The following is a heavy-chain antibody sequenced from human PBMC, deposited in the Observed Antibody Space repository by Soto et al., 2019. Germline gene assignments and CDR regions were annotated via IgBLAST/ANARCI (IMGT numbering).Heavy chain of an antibody. Sequence: ASVKVSCKASGYTFTSYYMHWVRQAPGQGLEWMGIIDPSGGSTSYAQKFQGRVTMTRDTSTSTVYMELSSLRSEDTAVYYCARVYPSDTRYGYVGNNWFDPWGQGTLVTVSS. CDR3: ARVYPSDTRYGYVGNNWFDP. D-gene: IGHD5-18*01. CDR2: IDPSGGST. CDR1: GYTFTSYY. V-gene: IGHV1-46*03. J-gene: IGHJ5*02.